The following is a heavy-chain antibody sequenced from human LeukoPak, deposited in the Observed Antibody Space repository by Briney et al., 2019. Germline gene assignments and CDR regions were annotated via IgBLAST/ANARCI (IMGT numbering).Heavy chain of an antibody. D-gene: IGHD6-6*01. CDR3: ARGGGASVSSLKY. CDR1: GFTFSNHA. V-gene: IGHV3-23*01. CDR2: ISDSGGST. J-gene: IGHJ4*02. Sequence: GGSLRLSCAASGFTFSNHAMSWVRQAPGEGLEWVSIISDSGGSTNYADSVKGRFTISRDNSKNTLYLQVNSLRVEDTAIYYCARGGGASVSSLKYWGQGTLVTVSS.